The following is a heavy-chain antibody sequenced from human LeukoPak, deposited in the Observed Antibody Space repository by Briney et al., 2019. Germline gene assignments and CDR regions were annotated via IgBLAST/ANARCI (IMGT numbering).Heavy chain of an antibody. Sequence: SETLSLTCAVSGYSISSGYYWGWIRQPPGKGLEWIGNVYHSGTTYYNPSLRSRVTLSVDTSKNQFSLALTSVTAADTAMYYCARLNYYGSGIAEYWGQGTLVTVSS. J-gene: IGHJ4*02. D-gene: IGHD3-10*01. V-gene: IGHV4-38-2*01. CDR2: VYHSGTT. CDR1: GYSISSGYY. CDR3: ARLNYYGSGIAEY.